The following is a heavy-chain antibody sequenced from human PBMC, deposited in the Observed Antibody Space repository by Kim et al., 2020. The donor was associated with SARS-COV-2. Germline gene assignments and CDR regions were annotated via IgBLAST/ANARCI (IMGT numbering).Heavy chain of an antibody. J-gene: IGHJ4*02. CDR3: ARDTRVWFGELLAVSFDY. V-gene: IGHV1-18*04. D-gene: IGHD3-10*01. Sequence: ASVKVSCKASGYTFTSYGISWVRQAPGQGLEWMGWISAYNGNTNYAQKLQGRVTMTTDTSTSTAYMELRSLRSDDTAVYYCARDTRVWFGELLAVSFDYWGQGTLVTVSS. CDR2: ISAYNGNT. CDR1: GYTFTSYG.